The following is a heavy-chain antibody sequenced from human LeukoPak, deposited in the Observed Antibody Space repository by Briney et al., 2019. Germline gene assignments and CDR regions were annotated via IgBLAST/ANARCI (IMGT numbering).Heavy chain of an antibody. CDR2: ISRSGSTK. Sequence: GGSLRLSCAASGFTFSDYNMRWIRQAPGKGLEWVSSISRSGSTKYYADSVKGRFTISRDNAKNSLFLQMNSLRAEDTAVYYCTRLHYGSGSSDFDIWGQGTMVTVSS. V-gene: IGHV3-11*01. J-gene: IGHJ3*02. CDR3: TRLHYGSGSSDFDI. CDR1: GFTFSDYN. D-gene: IGHD3-10*01.